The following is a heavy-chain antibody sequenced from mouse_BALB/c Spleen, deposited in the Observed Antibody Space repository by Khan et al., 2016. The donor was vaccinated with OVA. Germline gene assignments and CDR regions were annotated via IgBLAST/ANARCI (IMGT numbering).Heavy chain of an antibody. J-gene: IGHJ2*01. CDR1: GYTFTTYW. CDR2: INPTSGFT. CDR3: ARDRMYY. V-gene: IGHV1-7*01. Sequence: VQLQQSGAELAKPGASVKMSCKASGYTFTTYWMHWVKQRPGQGLEWIGYINPTSGFTDYNQKFKDKATLTADKSSSTAYMQLSSLTSDDSAVYYCARDRMYYWGQGTTLTVSS.